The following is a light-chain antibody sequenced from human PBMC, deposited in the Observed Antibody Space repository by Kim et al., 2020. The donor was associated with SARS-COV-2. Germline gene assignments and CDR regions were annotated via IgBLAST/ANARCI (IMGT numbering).Light chain of an antibody. CDR3: QQYSSYST. V-gene: IGKV1-5*03. CDR1: QTISIW. Sequence: ASVGGRVAITCRASQTISIWLACYQQKPGNAPNLLIHQASSLQSGVPSRFSGSGSGTEFTLTISNLQPDDFATYYCQQYSSYSTFGQGTKVDIK. J-gene: IGKJ1*01. CDR2: QAS.